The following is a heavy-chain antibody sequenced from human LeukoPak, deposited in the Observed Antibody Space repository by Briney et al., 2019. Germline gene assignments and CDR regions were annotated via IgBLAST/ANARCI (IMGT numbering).Heavy chain of an antibody. J-gene: IGHJ4*01. D-gene: IGHD3-3*01. CDR2: IWYDGTDT. CDR3: ARGFLDFDF. V-gene: IGHV3-33*01. CDR1: GFTFSRFN. Sequence: GGSLRLSCVASGFTFSRFNMHWVRQAPGKGLEWVALIWYDGTDTYYADSVKGRFTISRDDSKNTVYLQMNSLRAEDTAFYYCARGFLDFDFWGHGTLVTVSS.